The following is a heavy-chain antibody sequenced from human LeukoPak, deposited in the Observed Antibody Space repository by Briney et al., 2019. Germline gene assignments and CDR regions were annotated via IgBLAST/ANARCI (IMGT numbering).Heavy chain of an antibody. V-gene: IGHV3-30-3*01. CDR2: ISHDGSNK. J-gene: IGHJ4*02. D-gene: IGHD6-6*01. CDR1: GFTFSSYA. CDR3: ARVRSSSATLYFDY. Sequence: GRSLRLSCAASGFTFSSYAMHWVRQAPGKGLEWVAVISHDGSNKYYADSVKGRFTISRDNSKNTLYLQMNSLRAEDTAVYYCARVRSSSATLYFDYWGQGTLVTVSS.